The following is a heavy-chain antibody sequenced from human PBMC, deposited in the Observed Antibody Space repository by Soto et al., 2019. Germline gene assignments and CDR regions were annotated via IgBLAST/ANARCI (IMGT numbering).Heavy chain of an antibody. CDR2: ISYDGINK. CDR1: GFIISSYG. Sequence: QVQLVESGGGVVQPGRSLRLSCAASGFIISSYGMHWVRQAPGKGLEWVAVISYDGINKYYSDSVKGRFTISRDNSKNTLYLQMNSLRAEDTAVYYCAKSVYNWNDGFFDYWGQGTLVTVSS. D-gene: IGHD1-1*01. CDR3: AKSVYNWNDGFFDY. J-gene: IGHJ4*02. V-gene: IGHV3-30*18.